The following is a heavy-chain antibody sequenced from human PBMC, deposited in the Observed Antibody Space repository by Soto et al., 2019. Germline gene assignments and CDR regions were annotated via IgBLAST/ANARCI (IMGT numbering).Heavy chain of an antibody. CDR2: IYPGDSDT. D-gene: IGHD2-15*01. V-gene: IGHV5-51*01. J-gene: IGHJ2*01. Sequence: LGESLKISCKGSGYSFTSYWIGWVRQMPGKGLEWMGIIYPGDSDTRYSPSFQCQVTISADKSISTAYLQWSSLKASDTAMYYCARHSGGTVVNSWWYFDLWGRGTLVTVSS. CDR1: GYSFTSYW. CDR3: ARHSGGTVVNSWWYFDL.